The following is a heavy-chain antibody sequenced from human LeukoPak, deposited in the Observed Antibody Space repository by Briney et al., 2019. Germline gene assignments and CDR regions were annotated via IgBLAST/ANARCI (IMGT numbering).Heavy chain of an antibody. V-gene: IGHV3-21*01. D-gene: IGHD2-15*01. CDR1: GFTFSSYS. CDR2: ISISSSYI. Sequence: PGGSLRLSCAASGFTFSSYSMNWVSQAPGKGLEWVSSISISSSYIYYADSVQGRFTISRDNAKNSLYLQMNSLRAEDTAVYYCARDEDASVVVVAATPFDYWGQGTLVTVSS. CDR3: ARDEDASVVVVAATPFDY. J-gene: IGHJ4*02.